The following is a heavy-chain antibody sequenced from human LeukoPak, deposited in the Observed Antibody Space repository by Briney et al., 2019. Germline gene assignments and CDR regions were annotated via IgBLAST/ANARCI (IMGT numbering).Heavy chain of an antibody. CDR2: INHSGST. CDR3: ARGGSISIAVAGIFDY. V-gene: IGHV4-34*01. J-gene: IGHJ4*02. CDR1: GGSFSGYY. Sequence: KPSETLSLTCAVHGGSFSGYYWSWIRQPPGKGLEWIGEINHSGSTNYNPSLKSRVTISVDTSKNQFSLKLSSVTAADTAVYYCARGGSISIAVAGIFDYWGQGTLVTVSS. D-gene: IGHD6-19*01.